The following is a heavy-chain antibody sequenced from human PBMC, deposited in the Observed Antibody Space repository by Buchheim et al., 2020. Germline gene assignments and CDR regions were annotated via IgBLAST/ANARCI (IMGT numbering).Heavy chain of an antibody. CDR2: IYYSGST. CDR1: GGSISSGDYY. V-gene: IGHV4-30-4*01. D-gene: IGHD2-2*01. Sequence: QVQLQESGPGLVKPSQTLSLTCTVSGGSISSGDYYWSWIRQPPGKGLEWIGYIYYSGSTYYNPSLKSRVTISVDTSKNQFSLKPSSVTAADTAMYYCAGTRQLPKSKYYYYYYGMDVWGQGTT. J-gene: IGHJ6*01. CDR3: AGTRQLPKSKYYYYYYGMDV.